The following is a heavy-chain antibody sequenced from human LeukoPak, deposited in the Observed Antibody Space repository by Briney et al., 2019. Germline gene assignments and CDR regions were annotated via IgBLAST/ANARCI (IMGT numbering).Heavy chain of an antibody. CDR3: ARVRLGEFGTFDY. CDR1: GGSISSSSYY. Sequence: LSETLSLTCTVSGGSISSSSYYRGWIRQPPGKGLEWIGSIYYSGSTYYNPSLKSRVTISVDTSKNQFSLKLSSVTAADTAVYYCARVRLGEFGTFDYWGQGTLVTVSS. CDR2: IYYSGST. J-gene: IGHJ4*02. V-gene: IGHV4-39*07. D-gene: IGHD3-16*01.